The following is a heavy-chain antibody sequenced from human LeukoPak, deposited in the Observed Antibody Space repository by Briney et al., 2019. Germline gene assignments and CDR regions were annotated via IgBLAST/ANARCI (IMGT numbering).Heavy chain of an antibody. J-gene: IGHJ6*03. D-gene: IGHD1-14*01. V-gene: IGHV4-38-2*01. CDR2: IYHSGST. CDR3: ARHAGYYYYMDV. Sequence: SETLSLTCAVSGYSISSGYYWGWIRQPPGKGLEWIGSIYHSGSTYYNPPLKSRVTISVDTSKNQFSLKLSSVTAADTAVYHCARHAGYYYYMDVWGKGTTVTVSS. CDR1: GYSISSGYY.